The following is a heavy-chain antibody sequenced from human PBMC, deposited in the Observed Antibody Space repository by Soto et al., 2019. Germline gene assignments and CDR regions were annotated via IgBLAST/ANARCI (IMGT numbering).Heavy chain of an antibody. CDR2: IYYSGST. CDR1: GGSISSGGYY. D-gene: IGHD3-3*01. J-gene: IGHJ5*02. Sequence: PSETLSLTCTVSGGSISSGGYYWSWIRQHPGKGLEWIGYIYYSGSTYYNPSLKSRVTISVGTSKNQFSLKLSSVTAADTAVYYCAGMQYYDFWSGYYRFSFWFDPWGQGTLVTVSS. V-gene: IGHV4-31*03. CDR3: AGMQYYDFWSGYYRFSFWFDP.